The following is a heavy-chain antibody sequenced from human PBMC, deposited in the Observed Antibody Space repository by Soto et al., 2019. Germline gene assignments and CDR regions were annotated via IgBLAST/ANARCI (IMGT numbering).Heavy chain of an antibody. D-gene: IGHD6-13*01. CDR2: IYHSGSA. CDR1: GGSVNTAGYS. Sequence: PSETLSLTCAVSGGSVNTAGYSWSWIRQPPGKGLEWIGYIYHSGSAYYNPSLKSRVTMSVDPSKNQFSLRLSSVTAADTAVYYCTRAGIAGYYYALDVWGQGTRVTV. J-gene: IGHJ6*02. CDR3: TRAGIAGYYYALDV. V-gene: IGHV4-30-2*01.